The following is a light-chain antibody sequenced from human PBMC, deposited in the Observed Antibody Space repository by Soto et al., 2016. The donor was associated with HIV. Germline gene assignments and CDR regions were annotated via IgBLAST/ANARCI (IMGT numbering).Light chain of an antibody. Sequence: SYELTQPPSVSASPGQTASISCFSDELGHKYVWWYQQKPGHSPLLVMSQNDKRPSGIPERFSGSNSGNTATLTITGSQAMDEADYYCQAWDSTTAVFGGGTKLIVL. CDR3: QAWDSTTAV. V-gene: IGLV3-1*01. CDR1: ELGHKY. J-gene: IGLJ2*01. CDR2: QND.